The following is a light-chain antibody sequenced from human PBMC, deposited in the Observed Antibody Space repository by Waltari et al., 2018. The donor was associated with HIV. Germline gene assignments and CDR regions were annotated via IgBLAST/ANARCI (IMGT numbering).Light chain of an antibody. CDR1: SSNIGAGSV. CDR2: GNN. Sequence: QSVLTQPPSVSGAPGQRVTISCTGRSSNIGAGSVLLLYQQLPGTAPKLLIFGNNNRPSGVPDRFSGSKSGTSASLAITGLQAEDEADYYCQSYDSSLSGWVFGGGTKLTVL. CDR3: QSYDSSLSGWV. J-gene: IGLJ3*02. V-gene: IGLV1-40*01.